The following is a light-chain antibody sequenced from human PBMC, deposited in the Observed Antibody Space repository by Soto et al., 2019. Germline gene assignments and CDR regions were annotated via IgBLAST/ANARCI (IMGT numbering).Light chain of an antibody. J-gene: IGKJ5*01. Sequence: DIVMNQSPDSLAVSLGERASIKCKSSQNALYTSKNRNYLAWYQQKPGQPPKLLIYWAASRESGVPDRFSGSGSGTDFTLTISSLQAEDVALYYCQQYYSFPYTFGQGTRLEIK. V-gene: IGKV4-1*01. CDR3: QQYYSFPYT. CDR1: QNALYTSKNRNY. CDR2: WAA.